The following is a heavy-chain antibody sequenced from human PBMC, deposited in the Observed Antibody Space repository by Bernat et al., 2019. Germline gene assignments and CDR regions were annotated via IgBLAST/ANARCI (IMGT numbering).Heavy chain of an antibody. V-gene: IGHV3-21*01. CDR2: ISSSSSYI. Sequence: EVQLVESGGGLVKPGGSLRLSCTASGFTFSSYSMNWVRQAPGKGLGWVSSISSSSSYIYYADSVKGRFTISRDNAKNSLYLQMNSLRAEDTAVYYCARATIAAAGTGDAFDIWGQGTMVTVSS. CDR3: ARATIAAAGTGDAFDI. J-gene: IGHJ3*02. D-gene: IGHD6-13*01. CDR1: GFTFSSYS.